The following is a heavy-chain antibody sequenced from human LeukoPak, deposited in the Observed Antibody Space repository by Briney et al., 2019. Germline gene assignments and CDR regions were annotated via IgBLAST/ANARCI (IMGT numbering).Heavy chain of an antibody. CDR1: GYTFTAYY. CDR3: ARGPSITMVRGGQWYYYMDV. D-gene: IGHD3-10*01. CDR2: INPNSGGT. J-gene: IGHJ6*03. V-gene: IGHV1-2*02. Sequence: ASVKVSCKASGYTFTAYYMHWVRQAPGQGLEWMAWINPNSGGTSFAQKFQGRLTMTTDTSVSTVYMELSRLRSDDTAVYYCARGPSITMVRGGQWYYYMDVWGKGTTVTISS.